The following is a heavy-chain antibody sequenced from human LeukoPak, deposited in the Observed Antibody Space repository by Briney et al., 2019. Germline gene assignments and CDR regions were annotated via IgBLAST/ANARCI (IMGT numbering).Heavy chain of an antibody. CDR1: RFTVSSNY. D-gene: IGHD6-13*01. CDR3: ARLSEAGTTGYYYGMDV. Sequence: GGSLRLSCAASRFTVSSNYMSWVRQAPGKGLEWVSVIYSGGSTYYADSVKGRFTISRHNSKNTLYLQMNSLRAEDTAVYYCARLSEAGTTGYYYGMDVWGQGTTVTVSS. CDR2: IYSGGST. J-gene: IGHJ6*02. V-gene: IGHV3-53*04.